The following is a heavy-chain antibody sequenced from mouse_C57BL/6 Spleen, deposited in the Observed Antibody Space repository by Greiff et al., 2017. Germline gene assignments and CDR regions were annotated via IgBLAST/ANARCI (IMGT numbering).Heavy chain of an antibody. J-gene: IGHJ2*01. CDR3: ARASDDYSFDN. CDR2: ISDGGSYT. D-gene: IGHD2-4*01. CDR1: GFTFSSYA. Sequence: EVQLVESGGGLVKPGGSLKLSCAASGFTFSSYAMSWVRQTPEKRLEWVATISDGGSYTYYPDNVKGRFTISRDNAKNNLYLQMSHLKSEDTAMYYCARASDDYSFDNWGQGTTLTVSS. V-gene: IGHV5-4*01.